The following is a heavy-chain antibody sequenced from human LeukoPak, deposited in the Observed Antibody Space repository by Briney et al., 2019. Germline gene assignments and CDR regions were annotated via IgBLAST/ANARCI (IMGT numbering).Heavy chain of an antibody. CDR3: AREGLPYYFDY. V-gene: IGHV4-59*01. D-gene: IGHD5-12*01. CDR2: IYYSGST. CDR1: GGSFSGYY. J-gene: IGHJ4*02. Sequence: PSETLSLTCAVYGGSFSGYYWSWIRQPPGKGLEWIGYIYYSGSTNYNPSLKSRVTISVDTSKNQFSLKLSSVTAADTAVYYCAREGLPYYFDYWGQGTLVTVSS.